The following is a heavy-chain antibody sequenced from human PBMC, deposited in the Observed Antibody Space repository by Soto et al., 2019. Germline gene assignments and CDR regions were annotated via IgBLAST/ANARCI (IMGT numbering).Heavy chain of an antibody. CDR3: ATRPSYGPS. J-gene: IGHJ5*02. CDR2: MFHSGGA. D-gene: IGHD5-18*01. V-gene: IGHV4-4*02. Sequence: QVQLQESGPGLVKPSGTLSLTCVVSGDSINDWWWSWVRQPPGKGLEWIGEMFHSGGANSIPSLKGRVTISIDTSKNQLSLKLTSVSGADAAVYYCATRPSYGPSWGQGNLVNVSS. CDR1: GDSINDWW.